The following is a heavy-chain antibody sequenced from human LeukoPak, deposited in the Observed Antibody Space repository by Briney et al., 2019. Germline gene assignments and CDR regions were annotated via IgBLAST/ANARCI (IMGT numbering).Heavy chain of an antibody. CDR1: GGSISSYY. J-gene: IGHJ2*01. Sequence: SETLSLTCSVSGGSISSYYWSWIRQPPGKGLEWIGYIYYSGSTNYNPSLKSQVTISVDTSKNQFSLKLSSVTAADTAVYYCARNNDYGDYGYFDLWGRGTLVTVSS. V-gene: IGHV4-59*01. CDR3: ARNNDYGDYGYFDL. CDR2: IYYSGST. D-gene: IGHD4-17*01.